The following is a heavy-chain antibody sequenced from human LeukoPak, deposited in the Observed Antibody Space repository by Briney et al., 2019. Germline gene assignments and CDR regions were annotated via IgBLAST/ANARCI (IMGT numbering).Heavy chain of an antibody. CDR2: ISGSDGTT. CDR3: AKDSAKKYDDY. V-gene: IGHV3-23*01. J-gene: IGHJ4*02. D-gene: IGHD2/OR15-2a*01. Sequence: TGGSLRLSCAASGFTFSSYSMNWVRQAPGKGLGWVSGISGSDGTTYYADSVKGRFTISRDNSKNTLYLQMNGLRAEDTAVYYCAKDSAKKYDDYWGQGTLVTVSS. CDR1: GFTFSSYS.